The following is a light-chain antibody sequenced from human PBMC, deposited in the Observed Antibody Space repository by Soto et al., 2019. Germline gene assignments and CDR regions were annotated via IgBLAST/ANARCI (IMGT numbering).Light chain of an antibody. CDR3: QQYNSFWYT. CDR2: KAS. J-gene: IGKJ2*01. V-gene: IGKV1-5*03. CDR1: QSISSW. Sequence: DIRMTQSPSTLSASVGDRLTITCRASQSISSWLAWYQQKPGKAPKLLIYKASSLESGVPSRFSGSGSGTEFTLTISSLQPDDFATYYCQQYNSFWYTFGQGTKLEIK.